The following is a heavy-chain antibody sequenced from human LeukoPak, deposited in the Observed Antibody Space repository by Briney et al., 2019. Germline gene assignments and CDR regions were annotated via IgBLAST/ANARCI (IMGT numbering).Heavy chain of an antibody. V-gene: IGHV1-69*05. Sequence: SVKVSCKASGGTFSSYAISWVRQAPGQGLEWMGRIIPIFGTANYAQKFQGRVTITTDESTSTAYMELSSLRSEDTAVYYCARDSSGSGSYYINPFDYWGQGTLVTVSS. CDR1: GGTFSSYA. D-gene: IGHD3-10*01. CDR3: ARDSSGSGSYYINPFDY. CDR2: IIPIFGTA. J-gene: IGHJ4*02.